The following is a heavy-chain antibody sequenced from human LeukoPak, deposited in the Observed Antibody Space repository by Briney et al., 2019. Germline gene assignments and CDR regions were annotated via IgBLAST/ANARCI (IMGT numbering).Heavy chain of an antibody. J-gene: IGHJ4*02. Sequence: KSSGTLSLTCTVSGGSISTYYWSWVRQPPGKGLEWIGYVYYSGSTEYNPSLKSRVIISIDTSKIQFSLKLNSMTAADTAVYYCAGGRDFWSGYSFDYWGQGTLVTVSS. V-gene: IGHV4-59*01. CDR3: AGGRDFWSGYSFDY. CDR2: VYYSGST. D-gene: IGHD3-3*01. CDR1: GGSISTYY.